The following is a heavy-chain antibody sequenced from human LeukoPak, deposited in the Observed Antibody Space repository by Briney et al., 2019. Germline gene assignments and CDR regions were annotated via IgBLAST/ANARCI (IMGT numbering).Heavy chain of an antibody. CDR2: ISGSGGTT. Sequence: GGSLRLSCSASGFTFSRYAMTWVRQAPGKRLEWVSSISGSGGTTYYADSVKGRFTISRDNSMTALYLQMNSLRAEDTAVYYCGRDLGGRSGYWGQGTLVTVSS. CDR3: GRDLGGRSGY. CDR1: GFTFSRYA. J-gene: IGHJ4*02. V-gene: IGHV3-23*01. D-gene: IGHD1-26*01.